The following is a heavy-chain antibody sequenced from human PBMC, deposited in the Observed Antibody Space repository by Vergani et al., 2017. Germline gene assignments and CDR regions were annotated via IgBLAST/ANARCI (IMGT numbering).Heavy chain of an antibody. CDR3: AGASWAVAGGGKYNCFDP. CDR1: GGSFSGYY. CDR2: INHSGST. Sequence: QVQLQQWGAGLLKPSETLSLTCAVYGGSFSGYYWSWIRQPPGKGLEWIGEINHSGSTNYNPSLKSRVTISVDTSKNQFSLKLSSVTAADTAVYYCAGASWAVAGGGKYNCFDPWGQGTLVTVSS. J-gene: IGHJ5*02. D-gene: IGHD6-19*01. V-gene: IGHV4-34*01.